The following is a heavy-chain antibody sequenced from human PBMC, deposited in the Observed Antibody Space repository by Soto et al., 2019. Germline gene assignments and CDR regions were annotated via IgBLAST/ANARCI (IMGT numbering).Heavy chain of an antibody. D-gene: IGHD3-10*01. CDR3: ARVESVVRGVDLAPFDY. V-gene: IGHV1-18*01. Sequence: QVQLVQSGAEVKKPGASVKVSCKASGYTFTSYGISWVRQAPGQGLEWMGWISAYNGNTNYAQKLQGRVTMTTDTSTSTADMELRSLRSDDTAVYYCARVESVVRGVDLAPFDYWGQGTLVTVSS. J-gene: IGHJ4*02. CDR2: ISAYNGNT. CDR1: GYTFTSYG.